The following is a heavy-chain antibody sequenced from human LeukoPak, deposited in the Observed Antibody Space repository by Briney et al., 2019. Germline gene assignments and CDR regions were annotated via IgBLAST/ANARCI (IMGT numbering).Heavy chain of an antibody. J-gene: IGHJ4*02. CDR2: FYSTGST. Sequence: PSETLSLPCTVSGGSIHFYYWSWIGKPAGKALEWLGRFYSTGSTKSSPSLKRRVTLSVEKSKTQFSLYLSSVTAADTAVYYCARGIADPYSFDSWGQGTLVTVSS. CDR1: GGSIHFYY. D-gene: IGHD6-13*01. CDR3: ARGIADPYSFDS. V-gene: IGHV4-4*07.